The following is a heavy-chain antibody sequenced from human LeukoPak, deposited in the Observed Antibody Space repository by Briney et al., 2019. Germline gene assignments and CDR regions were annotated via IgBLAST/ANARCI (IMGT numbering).Heavy chain of an antibody. V-gene: IGHV3-7*01. CDR2: IKQDETEK. CDR1: GFTFSNFW. D-gene: IGHD2/OR15-2a*01. Sequence: GESLRLSGTASGFTFSNFWMGWVRQAPGKGLEWVANIKQDETEKFYLGSVKGRFTISRDNAKNSLYLQMNSLRAEDTAVYYCVRGGTYCDSTCKGADYWGQGTLVAVSS. CDR3: VRGGTYCDSTCKGADY. J-gene: IGHJ4*02.